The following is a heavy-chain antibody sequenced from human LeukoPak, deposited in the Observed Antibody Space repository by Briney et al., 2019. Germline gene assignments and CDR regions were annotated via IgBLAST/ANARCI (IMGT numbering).Heavy chain of an antibody. V-gene: IGHV4-59*08. Sequence: PSETLSLTCTVSGGSICSYYWSWIRQPPGKGLEWIGYIYYSGSTNYNPSLKSRVTISVDTSKNQFSLKLSSVTAADTAVYYCARGSPLYYYGSGTQGDYWGQGTLVTVSS. J-gene: IGHJ4*02. CDR1: GGSICSYY. CDR2: IYYSGST. CDR3: ARGSPLYYYGSGTQGDY. D-gene: IGHD3-10*01.